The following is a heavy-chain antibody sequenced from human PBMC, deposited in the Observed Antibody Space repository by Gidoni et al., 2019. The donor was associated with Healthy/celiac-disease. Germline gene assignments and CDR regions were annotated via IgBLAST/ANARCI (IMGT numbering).Heavy chain of an antibody. Sequence: EVQLVESGGGLVQPGRSLRLSCAASGFTLEDYAMHGVRQAPGKGLEWVSGISWNSGSIGYADSVKGRFTISRDNAKNSLYLQMNSLRAEDTALYYCAKDRGGYGGNSASRNGMDVWGQGTTVTVSS. CDR3: AKDRGGYGGNSASRNGMDV. D-gene: IGHD4-17*01. V-gene: IGHV3-9*01. CDR1: GFTLEDYA. CDR2: ISWNSGSI. J-gene: IGHJ6*02.